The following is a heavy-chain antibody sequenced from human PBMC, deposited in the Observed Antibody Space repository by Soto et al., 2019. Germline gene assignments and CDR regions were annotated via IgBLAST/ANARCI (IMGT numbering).Heavy chain of an antibody. J-gene: IGHJ4*02. V-gene: IGHV3-7*01. CDR1: GFTFSSSW. CDR2: ISPDGSSQ. D-gene: IGHD5-12*01. CDR3: ERDPGYGAIDY. Sequence: EVQMVQSGGDLVQPGGSLRLSCAASGFTFSSSWMSWVRQAPGKGLQWVAIISPDGSSQSYVDSVKGRFTILRDNAKDSLYLQMDSLRVEDTAVYSCERDPGYGAIDYWGQGTLVTVSS.